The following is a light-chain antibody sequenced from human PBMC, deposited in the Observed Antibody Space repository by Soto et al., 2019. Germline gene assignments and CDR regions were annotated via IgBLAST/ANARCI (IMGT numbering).Light chain of an antibody. CDR1: QALKSSP. CDR3: QLYDDSLPGFT. Sequence: VLTQSPDTLSLSPGASATVSCRSSQALKSSPSLAWHHQRPGQAPRLLIYAVSFRATGIPDRFTGRGSGTDFTLSINSLESEDYGTFDCQLYDDSLPGFTFGPGTKVDV. CDR2: AVS. J-gene: IGKJ3*01. V-gene: IGKV3-20*01.